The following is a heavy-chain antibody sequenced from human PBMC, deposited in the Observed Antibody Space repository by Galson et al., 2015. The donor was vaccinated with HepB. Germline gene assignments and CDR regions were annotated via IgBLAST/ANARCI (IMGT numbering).Heavy chain of an antibody. D-gene: IGHD3-16*01. CDR1: GFTFSRHG. J-gene: IGHJ5*02. V-gene: IGHV3-33*06. CDR3: VKEGSWFGGDWFDP. Sequence: LRLSCAASGFTFSRHGMNWVRQAPGTGLEWVATIWYDGSNKYYADSVKGRFTISRDNSKNTLSLQMDNLRAEDTAVYYCVKEGSWFGGDWFDPWGQGALVTVS. CDR2: IWYDGSNK.